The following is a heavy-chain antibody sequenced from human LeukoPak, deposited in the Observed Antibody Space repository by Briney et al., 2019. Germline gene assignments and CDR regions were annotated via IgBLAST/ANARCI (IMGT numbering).Heavy chain of an antibody. D-gene: IGHD2-15*01. J-gene: IGHJ6*03. CDR1: GYTFTSYD. CDR2: MNPNSGNT. Sequence: ASVKVSCKASGYTFTSYDINWVRQATGHRLEWGGWMNPNSGNTGYAQTFQGRATMTRNTSISTAYMELSSLRSEDTAVYYCARGAGRCSGGSCYPYYYYYYMDVWGKGTTVTVSS. CDR3: ARGAGRCSGGSCYPYYYYYYMDV. V-gene: IGHV1-8*01.